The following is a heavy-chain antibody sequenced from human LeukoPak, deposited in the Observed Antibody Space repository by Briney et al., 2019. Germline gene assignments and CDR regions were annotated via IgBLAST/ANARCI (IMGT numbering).Heavy chain of an antibody. CDR3: ARFTSLDVYAFDI. CDR1: GYTFNSYG. CDR2: ISAYNANT. D-gene: IGHD1-1*01. Sequence: ASVKVSCKASGYTFNSYGISWVRQAPGQGLEWMGWISAYNANTNYAQKLQGRVTMTTDTSTSTAHMELRSLRSDDTAVYYCARFTSLDVYAFDIWGQGTTVTVSS. V-gene: IGHV1-18*01. J-gene: IGHJ3*02.